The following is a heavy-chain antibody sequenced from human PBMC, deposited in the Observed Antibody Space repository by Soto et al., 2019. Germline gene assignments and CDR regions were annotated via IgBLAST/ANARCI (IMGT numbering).Heavy chain of an antibody. CDR1: GGTFSSYA. J-gene: IGHJ6*02. CDR3: ARDHYDSSGYQAYYFGMDV. D-gene: IGHD3-22*01. CDR2: IIPIFGTA. V-gene: IGHV1-69*13. Sequence: EASVKVSCKASGGTFSSYAISWVRQAPGQGLEWMGGIIPIFGTANYAQKFQGRVTITADESTSTAYMELSSLRSEDTAVCYCARDHYDSSGYQAYYFGMDVWGQGTTVTVSS.